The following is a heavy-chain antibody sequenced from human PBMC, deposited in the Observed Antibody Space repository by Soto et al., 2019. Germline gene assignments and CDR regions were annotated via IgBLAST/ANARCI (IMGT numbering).Heavy chain of an antibody. Sequence: GGSLRLSCAASGFTFSSYSMNWVRQAPGKGLEWVSSISSSSYIYYADSVKGRFTISRDNAKNSLYLQMDSLRAEDTAVYYCARDGGWFDAHGRGDYWGQGTLVTVSS. CDR2: ISSSSYI. CDR3: ARDGGWFDAHGRGDY. V-gene: IGHV3-21*01. D-gene: IGHD3-10*01. J-gene: IGHJ4*02. CDR1: GFTFSSYS.